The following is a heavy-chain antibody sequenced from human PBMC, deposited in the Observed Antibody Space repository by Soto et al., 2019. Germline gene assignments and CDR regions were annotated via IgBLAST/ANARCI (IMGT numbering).Heavy chain of an antibody. V-gene: IGHV3-21*01. CDR3: ARGYSYAWGIDY. Sequence: EVQLVESGGGLVKPGGSLRLSCAASGFTFSSYSMNWVRQAPGKGLEWVSSISSSSSYIYYADSVKGRFTISRDNAKNSLYLQMKSLRAEDTAVYYCARGYSYAWGIDYWGQGTLVTVSS. CDR1: GFTFSSYS. J-gene: IGHJ4*02. CDR2: ISSSSSYI. D-gene: IGHD5-18*01.